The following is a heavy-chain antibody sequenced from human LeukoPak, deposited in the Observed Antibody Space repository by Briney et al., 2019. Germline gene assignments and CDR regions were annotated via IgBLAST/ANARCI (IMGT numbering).Heavy chain of an antibody. D-gene: IGHD3-10*01. Sequence: ASVTVSCKASGYTFTSYDINWVRQAPGQGLEWMGWMNPNSGSTGYDQKFQGRVTMTRNTSISTAYMELSSLRSEATAVYYCAREGSGSYDYWGQGTLVTVSS. CDR3: AREGSGSYDY. V-gene: IGHV1-8*01. CDR2: MNPNSGST. CDR1: GYTFTSYD. J-gene: IGHJ4*02.